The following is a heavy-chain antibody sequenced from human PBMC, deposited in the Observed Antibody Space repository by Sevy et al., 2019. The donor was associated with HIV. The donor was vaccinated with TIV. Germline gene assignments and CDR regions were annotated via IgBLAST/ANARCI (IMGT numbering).Heavy chain of an antibody. CDR2: ISYDGSNK. V-gene: IGHV3-30-3*01. J-gene: IGHJ4*02. CDR1: GFTFSSYT. D-gene: IGHD3-22*01. CDR3: ARDLYYYDSSGYFDY. Sequence: GGSLRLSCAASGFTFSSYTMHWVRQAPGKGLEWVAVISYDGSNKYYADSVKGRFTISRDNSKNTLYLQMNSLRAEDTTVYYCARDLYYYDSSGYFDYWGQGTLVTVSS.